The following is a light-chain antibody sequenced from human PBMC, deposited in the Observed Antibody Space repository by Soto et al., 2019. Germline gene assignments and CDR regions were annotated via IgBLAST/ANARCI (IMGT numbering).Light chain of an antibody. Sequence: DIQMTQSPSTLSASVGDRVTITCRASQSISSWLAWYQQKPGKAPKLLIYDASSLESGVPSRFSGSGSGTEFTLTISSLQSDDFASYYCQQYNSYPLYTFGQRTKLEIK. CDR1: QSISSW. CDR2: DAS. V-gene: IGKV1-5*01. J-gene: IGKJ2*01. CDR3: QQYNSYPLYT.